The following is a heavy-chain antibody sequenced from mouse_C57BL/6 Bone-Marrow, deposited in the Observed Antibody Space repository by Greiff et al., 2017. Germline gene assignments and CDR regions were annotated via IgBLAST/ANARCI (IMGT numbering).Heavy chain of an antibody. Sequence: EVQLQQSGAELVKPGASVKLSCTASGFNIKDYYMHWVKQRTEQCLEWIGRIDPEDGETKYAPKFQGKATITADTSSNSAYLQLSSLTSEDTAVYYCASITTVVAKGYFDVWGTGTTVTVSS. J-gene: IGHJ1*03. D-gene: IGHD1-1*01. V-gene: IGHV14-2*01. CDR1: GFNIKDYY. CDR2: IDPEDGET. CDR3: ASITTVVAKGYFDV.